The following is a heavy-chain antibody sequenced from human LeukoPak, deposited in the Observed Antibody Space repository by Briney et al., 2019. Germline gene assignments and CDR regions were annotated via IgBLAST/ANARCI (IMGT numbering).Heavy chain of an antibody. V-gene: IGHV4-59*01. Sequence: SETLSLTCTVSGGSISSYYWSWIRQPPGKGLEWSGYIYYSGSTNYNPSLKSRVTISVDTSKNQFSLKLSSVTAADTAVYYCARGRITIFGVVSNWFDPWGQGTLVTVSS. CDR2: IYYSGST. CDR1: GGSISSYY. CDR3: ARGRITIFGVVSNWFDP. J-gene: IGHJ5*02. D-gene: IGHD3-3*01.